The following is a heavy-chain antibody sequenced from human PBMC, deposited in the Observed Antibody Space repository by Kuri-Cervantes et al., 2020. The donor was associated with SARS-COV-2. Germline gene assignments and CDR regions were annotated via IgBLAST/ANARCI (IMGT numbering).Heavy chain of an antibody. Sequence: LSLTCAAPGFTFSSHAMHWVRQAPGKGLEWVALISYDGSNKYYADSVKGRFTVSRDNSKNTLSLQMSSLKAEDTAVYYCAKDQHGIVVVIAAIESWGRGTQVTVSS. CDR1: GFTFSSHA. V-gene: IGHV3-30*18. J-gene: IGHJ4*02. D-gene: IGHD2-15*01. CDR3: AKDQHGIVVVIAAIES. CDR2: ISYDGSNK.